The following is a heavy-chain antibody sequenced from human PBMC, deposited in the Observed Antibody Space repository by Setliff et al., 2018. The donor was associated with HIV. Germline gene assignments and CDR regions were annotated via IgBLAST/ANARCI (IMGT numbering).Heavy chain of an antibody. CDR2: ISAYNGNT. J-gene: IGHJ3*02. D-gene: IGHD3-9*01. CDR3: AREYDVLTGYYISAFDI. Sequence: ASVKVSCKASGYTFTSYGISWVRQAPGQGLEWMGWISAYNGNTNYARKFQDRVTMTRDTSINTAYMELSRLRSDDTAVYYCAREYDVLTGYYISAFDIWGQGTMVTVSS. CDR1: GYTFTSYG. V-gene: IGHV1-18*01.